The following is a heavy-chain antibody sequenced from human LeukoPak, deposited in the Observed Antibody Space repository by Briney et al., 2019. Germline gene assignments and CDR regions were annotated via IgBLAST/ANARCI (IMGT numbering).Heavy chain of an antibody. CDR2: IYRDNST. J-gene: IGHJ3*01. CDR3: SRVNHFGSGGYLHRAIDV. CDR1: GIIVSDSY. V-gene: IGHV3-53*01. Sequence: GGSLRLSCAASGIIVSDSYMTWVRHAPGKELEWVATIYRDNSTYYADSVRGRFSISRDTSKTTMFLQMNNLRGEDSAVYYCSRVNHFGSGGYLHRAIDVWGQGTLVTVSS. D-gene: IGHD3-10*01.